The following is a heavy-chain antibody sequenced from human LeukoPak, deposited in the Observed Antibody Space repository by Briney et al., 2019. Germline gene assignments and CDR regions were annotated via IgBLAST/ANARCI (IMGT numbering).Heavy chain of an antibody. D-gene: IGHD3-16*02. CDR2: IYHSGST. CDR3: ARVGGSYRYPPNDAFDI. Sequence: KSSETLSLTCAVSGGSISSGGYSWSWIRQPPGNGLEWIGYIYHSGSTYYNPPLKSRVTISVDRSKNQFSLKLSSVTAADTAVYYCARVGGSYRYPPNDAFDIWGQGTMVTVSS. V-gene: IGHV4-30-2*01. J-gene: IGHJ3*02. CDR1: GGSISSGGYS.